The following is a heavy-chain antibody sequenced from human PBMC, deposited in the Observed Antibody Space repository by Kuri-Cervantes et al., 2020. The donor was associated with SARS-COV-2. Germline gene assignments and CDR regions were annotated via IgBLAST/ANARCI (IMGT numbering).Heavy chain of an antibody. V-gene: IGHV4-38-2*02. D-gene: IGHD5-18*01. CDR2: IYHSGST. CDR1: GYSISSGYY. CDR3: ATGSLTAMANLQGYPYYYGMDV. J-gene: IGHJ6*02. Sequence: ESLKISCTVSGYSISSGYYWGWIRQPPGKGLEWIGSIYHSGSTYYNPSLKSRVAISVDTSKNQFSLKLSSVTAADTAVYYCATGSLTAMANLQGYPYYYGMDVWGQGTTVTVSS.